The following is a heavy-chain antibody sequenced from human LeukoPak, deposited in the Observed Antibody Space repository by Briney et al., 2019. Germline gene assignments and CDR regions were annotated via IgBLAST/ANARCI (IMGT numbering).Heavy chain of an antibody. Sequence: GGSLRLSCAAAGITFDSYAMSWVRQAPGKGLEWVSSISSGSSYIYYADSVKGRFTISRDNAMNSLDLQMNSLRAEDTAVYYCARGREGIAARWWVEEPRWYFFDPWGQGTLVTVSS. CDR3: ARGREGIAARWWVEEPRWYFFDP. V-gene: IGHV3-21*01. CDR1: GITFDSYA. J-gene: IGHJ5*02. D-gene: IGHD6-6*01. CDR2: ISSGSSYI.